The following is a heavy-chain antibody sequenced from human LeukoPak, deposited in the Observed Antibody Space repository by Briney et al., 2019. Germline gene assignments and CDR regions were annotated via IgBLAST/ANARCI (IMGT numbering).Heavy chain of an antibody. CDR1: GFTFGTFW. Sequence: GGSLRLSCAASGFTFGTFWMSWVRQPPGQGLEWVANIKQDGSEKYYVAFVKRRFTLSRDNAKNALYLQMNSLRAEDTASYCCARDKFCTHAVCPATYNDYWGQGTLVTVSS. V-gene: IGHV3-7*01. D-gene: IGHD2-8*01. J-gene: IGHJ4*02. CDR2: IKQDGSEK. CDR3: ARDKFCTHAVCPATYNDY.